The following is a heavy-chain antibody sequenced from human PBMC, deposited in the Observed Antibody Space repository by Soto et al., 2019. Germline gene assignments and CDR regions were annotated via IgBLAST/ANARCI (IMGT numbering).Heavy chain of an antibody. CDR3: ARDYYYDSRGYPGAYYHGMDV. Sequence: SETLSLTCTVSGGSFSSYYWSWIRQPPGKGLEWIGHIYYSGRTNYNPSLKSRVTISGDTSKNQLSLKLSSVTAADTAVYYCARDYYYDSRGYPGAYYHGMDVWGQGTKGTV. CDR2: IYYSGRT. J-gene: IGHJ6*02. CDR1: GGSFSSYY. V-gene: IGHV4-59*01. D-gene: IGHD3-22*01.